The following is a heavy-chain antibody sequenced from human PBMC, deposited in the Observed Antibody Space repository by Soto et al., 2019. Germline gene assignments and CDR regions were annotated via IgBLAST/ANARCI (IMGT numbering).Heavy chain of an antibody. Sequence: EVQLVESGGGLVQPGGYLRLSCAASGFMFSRYSMNWVRQAPGKGLEWVSYISSSSGTKNYADSVRGRFTISRDNAKNSLFLQMNSLRDDDTAVYYCARDISSWASDYWGQGTLVTVSS. V-gene: IGHV3-48*02. CDR3: ARDISSWASDY. D-gene: IGHD6-13*01. J-gene: IGHJ4*02. CDR2: ISSSSGTK. CDR1: GFMFSRYS.